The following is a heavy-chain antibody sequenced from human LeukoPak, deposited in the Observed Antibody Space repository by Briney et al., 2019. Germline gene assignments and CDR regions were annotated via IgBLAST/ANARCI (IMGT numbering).Heavy chain of an antibody. Sequence: SSETLSLACTVSGGSISSYYWSWIRQPPGKGLEWIGYIYYSGSTNYNPSLKSRVTISVDTSKNQFSLKLSSVTAADTAVYYCARTRDRGFDYWGQGTLVTVSS. CDR2: IYYSGST. J-gene: IGHJ4*02. CDR1: GGSISSYY. V-gene: IGHV4-59*01. CDR3: ARTRDRGFDY. D-gene: IGHD2-21*02.